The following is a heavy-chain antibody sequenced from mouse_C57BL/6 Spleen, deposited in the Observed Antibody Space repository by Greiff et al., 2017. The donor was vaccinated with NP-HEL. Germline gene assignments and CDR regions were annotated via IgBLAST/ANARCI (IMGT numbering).Heavy chain of an antibody. Sequence: VQLQQSGAELARPGASVKMSCKASGYTFTSYTMHWVKQRPGQGLEWIGYINPSSGYTKYNQKFKDKATLTADKSSSTAYMQLSSLTSEDSAVYYCGATVVATDYYAMDYWGQGTSVTVSS. CDR3: GATVVATDYYAMDY. CDR1: GYTFTSYT. CDR2: INPSSGYT. J-gene: IGHJ4*01. D-gene: IGHD1-1*01. V-gene: IGHV1-4*01.